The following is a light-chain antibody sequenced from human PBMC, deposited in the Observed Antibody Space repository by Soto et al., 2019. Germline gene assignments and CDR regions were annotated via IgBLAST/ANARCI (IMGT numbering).Light chain of an antibody. CDR3: SSYTSSSTLV. CDR1: SSDVGGYNY. Sequence: QSALTHPASVSWSPGQSITISCTGTSSDVGGYNYVSWYQQHPGKAPKLMISEVSNRPSGVSNRFSGSKSGNTASLTISGLQAEDEADYYCSSYTSSSTLVFGGGTKLTVL. V-gene: IGLV2-14*01. CDR2: EVS. J-gene: IGLJ2*01.